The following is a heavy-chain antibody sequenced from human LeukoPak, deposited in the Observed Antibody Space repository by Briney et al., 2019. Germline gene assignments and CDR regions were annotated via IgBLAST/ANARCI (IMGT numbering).Heavy chain of an antibody. CDR1: GYTFTSYG. CDR3: ARVVEDYYYYYMDV. J-gene: IGHJ6*03. CDR2: ISAYNGNT. Sequence: GASVKVSCKASGYTFTSYGISWVRQAPGQGLEWMGWISAYNGNTNYAQKLQGRVTMTTDTSTSTAYMELRSLRSDDTAVYYCARVVEDYYYYYMDVWGKGTTVTVSS. V-gene: IGHV1-18*01. D-gene: IGHD3-16*02.